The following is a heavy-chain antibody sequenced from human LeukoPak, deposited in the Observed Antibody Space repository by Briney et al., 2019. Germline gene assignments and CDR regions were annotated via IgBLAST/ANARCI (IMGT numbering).Heavy chain of an antibody. D-gene: IGHD1-26*01. Sequence: ASVKVSCKASGYTFTSYYMHWVRQAPGQGLEWMGIINPSGGSTSYAQKFQGRVTMTRDMSTSTVYMELSSLRSEDTAVYYCARTKFTSGSQKPIGFDIWGQGTMVTVSS. J-gene: IGHJ3*02. CDR3: ARTKFTSGSQKPIGFDI. V-gene: IGHV1-46*01. CDR1: GYTFTSYY. CDR2: INPSGGST.